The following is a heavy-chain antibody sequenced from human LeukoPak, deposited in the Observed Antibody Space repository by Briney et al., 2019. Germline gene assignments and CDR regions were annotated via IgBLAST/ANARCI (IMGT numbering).Heavy chain of an antibody. CDR3: AREREIVALLWEVDY. CDR1: GGSFSGYY. Sequence: SETLSLTCAVYGGSFSGYYWSWIRQPPGKGLEWIGEINHSGSTNYNPSLKSRVTISVDTSKNQFSLKLSSVTAADTAVYYCAREREIVALLWEVDYWGQGTLVTVSS. V-gene: IGHV4-34*01. J-gene: IGHJ4*02. D-gene: IGHD5-12*01. CDR2: INHSGST.